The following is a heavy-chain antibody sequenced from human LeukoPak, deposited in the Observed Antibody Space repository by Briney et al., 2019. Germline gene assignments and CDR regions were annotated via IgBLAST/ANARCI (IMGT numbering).Heavy chain of an antibody. V-gene: IGHV3-23*01. CDR2: ISGSGGST. CDR3: AKPIAVAGTWYYYYGMDV. J-gene: IGHJ6*02. CDR1: GFTFSSYA. D-gene: IGHD6-19*01. Sequence: GGSLRLSCAASGFTFSSYAMSWVRQAPGKGLEWVSAISGSGGSTYYADSVKGRFTISRDNSKNTLYLQMNSLRAEDTAVYYCAKPIAVAGTWYYYYGMDVWGQGTTVTVSS.